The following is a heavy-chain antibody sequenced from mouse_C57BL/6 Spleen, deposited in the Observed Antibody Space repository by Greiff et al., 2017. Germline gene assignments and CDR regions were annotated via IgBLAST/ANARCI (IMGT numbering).Heavy chain of an antibody. J-gene: IGHJ4*01. CDR1: GYSITSGYY. D-gene: IGHD2-9*01. CDR3: ARGEESYYGYDVGAMDY. Sequence: EVQLQQSGPGLVKPSQSLSLTCSVTGYSITSGYYWNWIRQFPGNKLEWMGYISYDGSNNYNPSLKNRISITRDTSKNQFFLKLNSVTTEDTATYYCARGEESYYGYDVGAMDYWGQGTSVTVSS. CDR2: ISYDGSN. V-gene: IGHV3-6*01.